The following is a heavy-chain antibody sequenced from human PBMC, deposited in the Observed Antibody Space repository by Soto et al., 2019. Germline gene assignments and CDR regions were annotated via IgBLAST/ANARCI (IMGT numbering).Heavy chain of an antibody. CDR2: INPNGGGT. D-gene: IGHD3-22*01. CDR1: GYTFTTYY. Sequence: VQLGQSGAEVKKPGASVKFSCKASGYTFTTYYVHWVRQAPGQGLEWMGIINPNGGGTSYAQKFQGRVTMTRDTSTSTVYMELSSLTSEDTAVYCCARDSGDTSGYMLDYWGQGALVTVPS. V-gene: IGHV1-46*01. J-gene: IGHJ4*02. CDR3: ARDSGDTSGYMLDY.